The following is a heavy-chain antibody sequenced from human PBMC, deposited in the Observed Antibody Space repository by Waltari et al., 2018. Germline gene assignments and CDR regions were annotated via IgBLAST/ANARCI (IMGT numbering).Heavy chain of an antibody. Sequence: EVQLVNSGGGLVQPGGSLRLSCAASDFFTYYWLDWVRHAPGKGLVWVSRMKTDGTSITYADSVKGRFTISRDSAKNTYYLQMNSLRAEDTAVYYCTRNPGYWGQGTLVTVSS. CDR2: MKTDGTSI. J-gene: IGHJ4*02. V-gene: IGHV3-74*03. CDR3: TRNPGY. CDR1: DFFTYYW.